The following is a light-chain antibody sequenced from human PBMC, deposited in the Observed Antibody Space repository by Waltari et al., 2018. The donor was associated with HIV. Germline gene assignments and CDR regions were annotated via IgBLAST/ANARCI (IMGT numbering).Light chain of an antibody. J-gene: IGLJ2*01. V-gene: IGLV2-8*01. CDR2: EVY. CDR3: SSYAGSNNLV. CDR1: SSDVGGYHY. Sequence: QSALTQPPSASGSPGQSVTISCTGTSSDVGGYHYVSWYQQNSGQAPKLMIYEVYKRPAGVPGRFSCSKSGNTASRTVSGLQAEDEADYYGSSYAGSNNLVFGGGTKLTVL.